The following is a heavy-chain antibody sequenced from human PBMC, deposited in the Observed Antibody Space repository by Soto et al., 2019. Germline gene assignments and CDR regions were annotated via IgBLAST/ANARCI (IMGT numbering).Heavy chain of an antibody. V-gene: IGHV4-59*01. Sequence: SEPLSLPCTVSGGSISSYYWSWIRQPPGKGLEWIGYIYYSGSTNYNPSLKSRVTISVDTSKNQFSLKLSSVTAADTAVYYCARGPDIVVVPDPIRSYGMDVWGQGTTVTVAS. J-gene: IGHJ6*02. CDR1: GGSISSYY. D-gene: IGHD2-2*01. CDR2: IYYSGST. CDR3: ARGPDIVVVPDPIRSYGMDV.